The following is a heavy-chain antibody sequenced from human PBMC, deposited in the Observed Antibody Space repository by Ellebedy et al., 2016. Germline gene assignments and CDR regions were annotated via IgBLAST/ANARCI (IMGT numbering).Heavy chain of an antibody. D-gene: IGHD5-18*01. CDR1: GGSISSSNW. V-gene: IGHV4-4*02. CDR2: IYHSGST. J-gene: IGHJ4*02. CDR3: ARAPEYSYGSFDY. Sequence: SETLSLTCAVSGGSISSSNWWSWVRQPPGKGLEWIGEIYHSGSTNYNPSLKSRVTISVDKSKNQFSLKLSSVTAADTAVYYCARAPEYSYGSFDYWGQGTLVTVSS.